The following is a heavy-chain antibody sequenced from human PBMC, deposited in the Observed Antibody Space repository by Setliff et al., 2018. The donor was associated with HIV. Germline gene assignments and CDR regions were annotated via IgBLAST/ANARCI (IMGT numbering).Heavy chain of an antibody. CDR3: ARVRGYDYDYEGHYFDY. CDR1: GGSFSDFY. CDR2: ISYSGST. V-gene: IGHV4-34*01. J-gene: IGHJ4*02. Sequence: SETLSLTCAVFGGSFSDFYWSWIRQPPGKGLEWIGEISYSGSTVYNPSLKSRVTMSVDASKNLVSLNLNSVTAADTAVYYCARVRGYDYDYEGHYFDYWGQGSLVTVSS. D-gene: IGHD3-22*01.